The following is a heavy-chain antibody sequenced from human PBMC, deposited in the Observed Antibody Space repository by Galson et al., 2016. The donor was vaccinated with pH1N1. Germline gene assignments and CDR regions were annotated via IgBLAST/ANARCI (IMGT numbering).Heavy chain of an antibody. Sequence: QSGAEVKKAGESLKISCQASGYSFATDWIGWVRQTPGKGLEWVGIIYPGDSDTKYSPSFQGQVTMSVDKSISTAYLQWTSLKASHTAMYYCARLSMDPPYYFYFYMDVWGKGTTVTFSS. CDR2: IYPGDSDT. CDR1: GYSFATDW. V-gene: IGHV5-51*03. J-gene: IGHJ6*03. CDR3: ARLSMDPPYYFYFYMDV. D-gene: IGHD2/OR15-2a*01.